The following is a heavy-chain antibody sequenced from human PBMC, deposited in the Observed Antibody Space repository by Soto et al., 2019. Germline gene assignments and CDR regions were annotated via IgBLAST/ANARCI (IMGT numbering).Heavy chain of an antibody. J-gene: IGHJ6*02. V-gene: IGHV2-5*02. CDR2: IYWDDAK. CDR3: AQMDFDLYGMDV. CDR1: GISLTNSGVG. D-gene: IGHD3-9*01. Sequence: QITLTESGPPLVKPTQTLTLTCTFSGISLTNSGVGVSWIRQPPGKALEWLAVIYWDDAKHFSPSQKSRLTITNDTSKNQVVLTMTNMDSVDTATYFCAQMDFDLYGMDVWGQGTTVIVSS.